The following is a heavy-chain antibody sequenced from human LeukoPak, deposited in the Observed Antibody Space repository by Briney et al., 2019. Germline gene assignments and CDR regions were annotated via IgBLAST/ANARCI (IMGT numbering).Heavy chain of an antibody. D-gene: IGHD3-10*01. CDR3: ATPVRGVPFDAFDI. V-gene: IGHV1-24*01. Sequence: VASVKLSCKVSGYTLTELSMHWVRHAPGKGLEWVGGFDPEDGETIYAQKFQGRVTMTEHTSTDTAYMELSSLRSEDAAVYYCATPVRGVPFDAFDIWGQGTMVTVSS. CDR1: GYTLTELS. CDR2: FDPEDGET. J-gene: IGHJ3*02.